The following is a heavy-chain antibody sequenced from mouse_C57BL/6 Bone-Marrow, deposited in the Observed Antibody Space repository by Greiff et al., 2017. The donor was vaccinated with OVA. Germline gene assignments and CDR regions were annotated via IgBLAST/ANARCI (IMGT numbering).Heavy chain of an antibody. V-gene: IGHV5-17*01. CDR3: ARELGRYYFDY. CDR1: GFTFSDYG. Sequence: EVQLVESGGGLVKPGGSLKLSCAASGFTFSDYGMHWVRQAPEKGLEWVAYISRGGSTIYYADTVKGRFTISRDNAKNTLFLQMTSLRADDTAMYYCARELGRYYFDYWGQGTTLTVSS. D-gene: IGHD4-1*01. CDR2: ISRGGSTI. J-gene: IGHJ2*01.